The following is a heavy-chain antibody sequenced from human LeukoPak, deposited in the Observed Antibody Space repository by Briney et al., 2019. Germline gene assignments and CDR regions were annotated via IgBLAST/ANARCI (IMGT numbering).Heavy chain of an antibody. Sequence: GRSLRLSCAASGFTFSSYGMHWVRQAPGKGLEWVAVISNDGSNKYYADSVKGRFIISRDNSKNTLYLQMNSLRAEDTAVYHCATSRTFDYWGQGTLVTVSS. CDR3: ATSRTFDY. CDR2: ISNDGSNK. D-gene: IGHD1-1*01. V-gene: IGHV3-30*03. CDR1: GFTFSSYG. J-gene: IGHJ4*02.